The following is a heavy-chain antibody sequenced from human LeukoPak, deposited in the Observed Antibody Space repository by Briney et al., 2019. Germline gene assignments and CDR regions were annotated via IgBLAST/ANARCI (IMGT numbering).Heavy chain of an antibody. Sequence: PGGSLSLSCAASGFTFSNYAMSWVRQAPGKGLEWVSSITGSGGSTYYADSVKGRFTISRDNSKNTLYLQMSSLRAEDTAVYYCAKDIVVVPAPVGYFDLWGRGTLVTVSS. CDR1: GFTFSNYA. D-gene: IGHD2-2*01. J-gene: IGHJ2*01. CDR3: AKDIVVVPAPVGYFDL. CDR2: ITGSGGST. V-gene: IGHV3-23*01.